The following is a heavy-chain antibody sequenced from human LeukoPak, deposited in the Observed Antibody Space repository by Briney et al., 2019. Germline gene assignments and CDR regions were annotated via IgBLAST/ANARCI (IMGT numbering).Heavy chain of an antibody. CDR3: ARCPLDTGGDNWFDP. J-gene: IGHJ5*02. D-gene: IGHD5-18*01. Sequence: ALVKVSCKASGGTFSSYAISWVQQAPGQGLEWMGGIIPIFGTANYAQKFQGRVTITADESTSTAYMELSSLRSEDTAVYYCARCPLDTGGDNWFDPWGQGTLVTVSS. CDR2: IIPIFGTA. V-gene: IGHV1-69*01. CDR1: GGTFSSYA.